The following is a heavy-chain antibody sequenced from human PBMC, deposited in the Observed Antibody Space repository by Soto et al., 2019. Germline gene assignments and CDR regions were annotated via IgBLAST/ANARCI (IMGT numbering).Heavy chain of an antibody. CDR2: ISYDGSNK. CDR1: GFTFSSSG. V-gene: IGHV3-30*03. Sequence: QVQLVESGGGVVQPGRSLRLSCAASGFTFSSSGMHWVRQAQGKGLEWVTFISYDGSNKYYTDSVKGRFTITRDNSKNTMYLQMNSQTAEDTAVYYCARDRRDEFAGYYDYSMDVLGQGTTVTVS. CDR3: ARDRRDEFAGYYDYSMDV. D-gene: IGHD1-1*01. J-gene: IGHJ6*02.